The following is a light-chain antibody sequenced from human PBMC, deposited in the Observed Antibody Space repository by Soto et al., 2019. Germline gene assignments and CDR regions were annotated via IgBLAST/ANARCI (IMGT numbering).Light chain of an antibody. CDR2: GAS. V-gene: IGKV3-20*01. CDR1: QSVSSSY. Sequence: EIVLTQSPGTLSLSPGERATLSCRASQSVSSSYLAWYQQKPGQAPRLLIYGASSRATSIPDRFSGSGSGTDFTLINSRLEPEDFAVYYCKQYASSFGQGTRLEIK. J-gene: IGKJ5*01. CDR3: KQYASS.